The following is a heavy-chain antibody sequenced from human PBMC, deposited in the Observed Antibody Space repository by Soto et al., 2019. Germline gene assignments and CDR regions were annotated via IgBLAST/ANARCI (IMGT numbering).Heavy chain of an antibody. Sequence: ETLSLTCRVAGSYISDFSRSWIRQPAGKGLEWIGRITINGNTQKNPSFKSRVTMSIDTSRNHFSLNLQSATAADTALYYCARETGENWTYEAHWGPGTLVTVSS. D-gene: IGHD1-7*01. CDR1: GSYISDFS. V-gene: IGHV4-4*07. CDR3: ARETGENWTYEAH. J-gene: IGHJ1*01. CDR2: ITINGNT.